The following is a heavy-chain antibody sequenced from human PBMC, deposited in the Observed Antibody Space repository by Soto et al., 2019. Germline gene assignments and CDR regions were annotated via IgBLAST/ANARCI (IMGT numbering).Heavy chain of an antibody. D-gene: IGHD2-2*01. V-gene: IGHV4-34*01. CDR3: ARNLGRAAAIY. J-gene: IGHJ4*02. CDR2: INHSGST. CDR1: GGSFSGYY. Sequence: SETLSLTCAVYGGSFSGYYWSWIRQPPGKGLEWIGEINHSGSTNYNPSLKSRVTISVDTSKNQFSLKLSSVTAADTAVYYCARNLGRAAAIYWGQGTLVTVSS.